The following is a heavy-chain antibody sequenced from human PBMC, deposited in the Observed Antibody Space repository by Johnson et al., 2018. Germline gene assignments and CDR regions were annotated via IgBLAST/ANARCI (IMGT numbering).Heavy chain of an antibody. CDR2: IVPSFGTP. Sequence: QVQLVQSGAEVRKPGSSVRVSCKASGGTFSDDAISWVRQAPGHGLEWMGGIVPSFGTPNYAQKFQGRVTLSADESTRTAYMELSSLRSEDPAVYYCATFDSSGYLVDYWGQETLVTVSS. J-gene: IGHJ4*02. CDR3: ATFDSSGYLVDY. D-gene: IGHD3-22*01. CDR1: GGTFSDDA. V-gene: IGHV1-69*12.